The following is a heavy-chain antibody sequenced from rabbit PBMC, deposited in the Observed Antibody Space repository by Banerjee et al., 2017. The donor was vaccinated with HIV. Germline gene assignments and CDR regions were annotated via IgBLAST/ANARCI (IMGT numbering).Heavy chain of an antibody. CDR1: GFSFSNKYV. D-gene: IGHD1-1*01. CDR2: IYAGSSGTT. CDR3: ARGTTTSGYDSNL. V-gene: IGHV1S45*01. Sequence: QEQLVESGGGLVKPGASLTLSCKASGFSFSNKYVMCWVRQAPGKGLEWIACIYAGSSGTTYYATWAKGRFTISRTSSTTVTLQMTSLTAADTATYFCARGTTTSGYDSNLWGPGTLVTVS. J-gene: IGHJ4*01.